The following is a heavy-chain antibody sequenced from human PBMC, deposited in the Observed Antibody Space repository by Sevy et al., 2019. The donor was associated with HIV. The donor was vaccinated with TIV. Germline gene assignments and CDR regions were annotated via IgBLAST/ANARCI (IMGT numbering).Heavy chain of an antibody. CDR2: ISGSGTRT. CDR1: GFSFDSYG. V-gene: IGHV3-23*01. Sequence: GGCLRLSCAVSGFSFDSYGMTWVRQAPGKGLEWVSGISGSGTRTYYADSVKGRFIISRDNSKNTLYLQMNSHRIEDTAMDLCAKGGGGHYDPDEIGYYFYYYNMDVWGKGTTVTVSS. J-gene: IGHJ6*03. D-gene: IGHD3-22*01. CDR3: AKGGGGHYDPDEIGYYFYYYNMDV.